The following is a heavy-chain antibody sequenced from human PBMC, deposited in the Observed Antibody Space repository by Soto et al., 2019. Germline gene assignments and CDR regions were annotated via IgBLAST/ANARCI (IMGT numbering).Heavy chain of an antibody. CDR1: GFSLSNARVG. CDR2: IFSNDEK. D-gene: IGHD6-13*01. Sequence: QVTLKESGPVLVKPTETLTLTCTVSGFSLSNARVGVSWIRQPPGKALEWLGSIFSNDEKSFSTSLKSRLIISKDTSKGQVVLTMTNIDPVDTATYFCARIFDSGAWSEYYFDYWGQGTLVTVSS. V-gene: IGHV2-26*01. J-gene: IGHJ4*02. CDR3: ARIFDSGAWSEYYFDY.